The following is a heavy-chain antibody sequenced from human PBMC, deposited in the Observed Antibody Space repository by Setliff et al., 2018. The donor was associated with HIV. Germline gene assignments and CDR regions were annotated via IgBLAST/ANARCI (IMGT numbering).Heavy chain of an antibody. CDR1: GGSISSYY. CDR2: IYTSGST. CDR3: ARVQMAYAAFDV. D-gene: IGHD4-17*01. Sequence: SETLSLTCTVSGGSISSYYWSWIRQPPGKGLEWIGYIYTSGSTNYNPSLKSRVTISVDRSKNQFSLKLSSVTAADTAVYYCARVQMAYAAFDVWGQGTMVTVSS. V-gene: IGHV4-4*09. J-gene: IGHJ3*01.